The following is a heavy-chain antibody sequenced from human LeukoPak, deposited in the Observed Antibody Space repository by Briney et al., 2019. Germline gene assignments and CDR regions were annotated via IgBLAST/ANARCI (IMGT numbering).Heavy chain of an antibody. D-gene: IGHD6-13*01. CDR2: INAGNGNT. Sequence: GASVNVSCKASGYTFTSYAMHWVRQAPGQRLEWMGWINAGNGNTKYSQKFQGRVTITRDTSASTAYMELSSLRSEDTAVYYCARVRSSWYNFDYWGQGTLVTVSS. J-gene: IGHJ4*02. CDR3: ARVRSSWYNFDY. V-gene: IGHV1-3*01. CDR1: GYTFTSYA.